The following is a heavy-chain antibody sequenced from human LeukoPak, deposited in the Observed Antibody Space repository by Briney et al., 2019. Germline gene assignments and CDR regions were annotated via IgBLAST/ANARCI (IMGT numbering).Heavy chain of an antibody. CDR2: INEVGDDT. CDR3: SKRGPNTGWHFFDH. V-gene: IGHV3-23*01. CDR1: GFTFSNYA. Sequence: PGGSLRLSCAVSGFTFSNYAMSGVRQTPARGLEWVSSINEVGDDTNYVDSVRGRFTVSRDNSKNTLYLQLNSLRAEDTALYYCSKRGPNTGWHFFDHWGPGTLVTVS. J-gene: IGHJ5*02. D-gene: IGHD6-19*01.